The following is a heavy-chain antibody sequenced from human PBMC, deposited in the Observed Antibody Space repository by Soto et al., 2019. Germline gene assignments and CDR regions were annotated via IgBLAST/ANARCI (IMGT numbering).Heavy chain of an antibody. CDR3: ARVRSRGPMYYFDY. J-gene: IGHJ4*02. D-gene: IGHD3-10*01. Sequence: GASVKVSCKASGYTFTSYGISWVRRAPGQGLEWMGWISAYNGNTNYAQKLQGRVTMTTDTSTSTAYMELRSLRSDDTAVYYCARVRSRGPMYYFDYWGQGTLVTVSS. V-gene: IGHV1-18*01. CDR2: ISAYNGNT. CDR1: GYTFTSYG.